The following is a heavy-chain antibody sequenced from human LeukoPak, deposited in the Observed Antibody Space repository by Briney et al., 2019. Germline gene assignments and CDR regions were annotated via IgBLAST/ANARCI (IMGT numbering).Heavy chain of an antibody. V-gene: IGHV4-61*10. J-gene: IGHJ5*02. Sequence: SETLSLTCTVSGGSISSGGYYWSWIRQPVGKGLEWIGYISYTGSTNYNPSLKSRVTISVDTSKNQFSLKLSSVTAADTAVYYCTAVTGIGWFDPWGQGTLVTVSS. CDR2: ISYTGST. D-gene: IGHD6-19*01. CDR3: TAVTGIGWFDP. CDR1: GGSISSGGYY.